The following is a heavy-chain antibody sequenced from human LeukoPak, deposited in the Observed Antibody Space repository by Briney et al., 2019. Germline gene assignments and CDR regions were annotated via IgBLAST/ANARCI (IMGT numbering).Heavy chain of an antibody. CDR1: GGSISSSTYY. Sequence: SETLSLTCTVSGGSISSSTYYWGWIRQPQGKGLEWIGSIYYSGSTYYNPSLKSRVTISVDTSKNQFSLKLSSVTAADTAVYYCARGPRWLQDYFNYWGQGTLVTVSS. D-gene: IGHD5-24*01. V-gene: IGHV4-39*07. CDR3: ARGPRWLQDYFNY. CDR2: IYYSGST. J-gene: IGHJ4*02.